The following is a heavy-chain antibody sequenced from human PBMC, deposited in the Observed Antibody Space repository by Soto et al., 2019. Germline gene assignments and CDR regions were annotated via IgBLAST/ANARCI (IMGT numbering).Heavy chain of an antibody. J-gene: IGHJ3*02. D-gene: IGHD4-17*01. Sequence: QVQLVQSGAEVKKTESSVKVSCKASGGTFSSYAISSVRQAPGQGLEWMGGIIPIYCTANYAQKFEGRVTITADESTSTAYIELSSLRSEDTAVYYCTRGHGDFYEAFDIWGQGTVATVSS. CDR1: GGTFSSYA. V-gene: IGHV1-69*01. CDR3: TRGHGDFYEAFDI. CDR2: IIPIYCTA.